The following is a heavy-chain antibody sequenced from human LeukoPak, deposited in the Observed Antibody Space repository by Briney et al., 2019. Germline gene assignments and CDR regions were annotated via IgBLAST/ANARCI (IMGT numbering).Heavy chain of an antibody. CDR2: INPNSGGT. CDR3: ARETRGSNVVVVAATAHFQH. CDR1: GYTFTGYY. V-gene: IGHV1-2*06. Sequence: GASVKVSCKASGYTFTGYYMHWVRQAPGQGLEWMGRINPNSGGTNYAQKFQGRVTMTRDTSISTAYMELSRLRSEDTAVYYCARETRGSNVVVVAATAHFQHWGQGTLVTVSS. J-gene: IGHJ1*01. D-gene: IGHD2-15*01.